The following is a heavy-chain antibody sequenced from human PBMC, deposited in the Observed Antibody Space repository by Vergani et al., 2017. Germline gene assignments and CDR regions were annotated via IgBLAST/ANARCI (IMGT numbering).Heavy chain of an antibody. D-gene: IGHD6-13*01. Sequence: QVQLVESGGGVVQPGRSLRLSCAASGFTFSSYAMHWVRQAPGKGLEWVAVISYDGSNKYYADSVKGRFTISRDNAKNSLYLQMNSLRAEDTAVYYCARPYSSSWTYYYYYMDVWGKGTTVTVSS. V-gene: IGHV3-30-3*01. CDR2: ISYDGSNK. CDR3: ARPYSSSWTYYYYYMDV. J-gene: IGHJ6*03. CDR1: GFTFSSYA.